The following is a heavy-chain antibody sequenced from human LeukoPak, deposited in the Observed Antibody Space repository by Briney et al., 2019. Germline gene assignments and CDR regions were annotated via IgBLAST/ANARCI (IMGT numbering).Heavy chain of an antibody. CDR3: ARVVTTGSYPNYFDY. V-gene: IGHV4-59*01. CDR2: IYYSGST. J-gene: IGHJ4*02. D-gene: IGHD1-26*01. CDR1: GDSISSFY. Sequence: SETLSLTCTVSGDSISSFYWSWIRQPPGQGLEWIGYIYYSGSTNYNPSLKSRVTISIDTSKNQFSLNLSSVIAADTAVYYCARVVTTGSYPNYFDYWGQGTLVTVSS.